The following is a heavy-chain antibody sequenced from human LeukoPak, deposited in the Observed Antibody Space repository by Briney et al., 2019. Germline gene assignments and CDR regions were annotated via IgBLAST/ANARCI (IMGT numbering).Heavy chain of an antibody. V-gene: IGHV4-61*02. Sequence: SETLSLTCTVSDASINSGNYYWTWIRQPAGKGLEWIGRVYAGGTTNYNPSLKSRVTISVDTSKNQFSLKLSSVTAADTAVYYCARESPEGFHYYDSSGYGYWGQGTLVTVSS. J-gene: IGHJ4*02. CDR3: ARESPEGFHYYDSSGYGY. CDR2: VYAGGTT. CDR1: DASINSGNYY. D-gene: IGHD3-22*01.